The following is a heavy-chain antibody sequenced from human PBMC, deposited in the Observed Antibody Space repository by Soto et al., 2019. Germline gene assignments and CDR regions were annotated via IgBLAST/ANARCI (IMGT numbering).Heavy chain of an antibody. D-gene: IGHD5-12*01. CDR2: INPNSGGT. Sequence: ASVNVSFQASGYTFTGYYMHWVRQAPGQGLAWMGWINPNSGGTNYAQKFQGRATMTRDTSISTAYMELSRLRSDDTTVYHCARDGGGSGYDNYYYYYGMDVWGQGTTVTVSS. V-gene: IGHV1-2*02. CDR1: GYTFTGYY. J-gene: IGHJ6*02. CDR3: ARDGGGSGYDNYYYYYGMDV.